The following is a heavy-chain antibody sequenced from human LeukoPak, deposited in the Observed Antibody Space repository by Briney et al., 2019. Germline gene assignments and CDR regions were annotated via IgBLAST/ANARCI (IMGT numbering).Heavy chain of an antibody. D-gene: IGHD3-10*01. CDR3: ATDLTMVRGVTNWFDP. CDR1: GYTFTDYY. J-gene: IGHJ5*02. CDR2: VDPEDGET. V-gene: IGHV1-69-2*01. Sequence: ASVKVSCKVSGYTFTDYYMHWVQQAPGKGLEWMGLVDPEDGETIYAEKFQGRVTIPADTSTDTAYMELSSLRSEDTAVYYCATDLTMVRGVTNWFDPWGQGTLVTVSS.